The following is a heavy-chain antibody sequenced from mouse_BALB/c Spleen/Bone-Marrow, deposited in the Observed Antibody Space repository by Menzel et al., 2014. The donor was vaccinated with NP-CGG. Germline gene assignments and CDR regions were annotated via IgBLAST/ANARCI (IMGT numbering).Heavy chain of an antibody. CDR2: ISNGSSPI. CDR1: GFTFSSFG. CDR3: ARKGAMITHYYAMDY. J-gene: IGHJ4*01. D-gene: IGHD2-4*01. Sequence: EVMLVESGGGLVQPGGSRKLSCAASGFTFSSFGMHWVRQAPEKGLEWVAYISNGSSPIYYADTVKGRSTISRDNPKNTLFLQMTSLRSEDTAMYYCARKGAMITHYYAMDYWGQGTSVTVSS. V-gene: IGHV5-17*02.